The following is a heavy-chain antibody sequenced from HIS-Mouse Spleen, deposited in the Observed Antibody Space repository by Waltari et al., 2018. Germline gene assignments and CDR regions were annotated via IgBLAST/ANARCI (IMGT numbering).Heavy chain of an antibody. V-gene: IGHV3-30*18. Sequence: QVQLVESGGGVVQPGGALRISCAAAGFTFSSYGMHWFRQAPGKGLEWVAVISYDGSNKYYADSVKGRFTISRDNSKNTLYLQMNSLRAEDTAVYYCAKDKHHAFDYWGQGTLVTVSS. CDR3: AKDKHHAFDY. CDR2: ISYDGSNK. CDR1: GFTFSSYG. J-gene: IGHJ4*02.